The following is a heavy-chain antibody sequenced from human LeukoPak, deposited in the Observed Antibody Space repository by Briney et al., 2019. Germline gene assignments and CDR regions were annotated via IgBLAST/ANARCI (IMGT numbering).Heavy chain of an antibody. CDR3: ARGYSCSGGSCYFDN. Sequence: GGSLRLSCAASGFTLSNYAMNWVRQAPGKGLEWVSSISSSTYYIYYADSVKGRFTISRDNAKNSLYLQMNSLRAEDTAVYYCARGYSCSGGSCYFDNWGQGTLVTVSS. CDR1: GFTLSNYA. CDR2: ISSSTYYI. J-gene: IGHJ4*02. V-gene: IGHV3-21*01. D-gene: IGHD2-15*01.